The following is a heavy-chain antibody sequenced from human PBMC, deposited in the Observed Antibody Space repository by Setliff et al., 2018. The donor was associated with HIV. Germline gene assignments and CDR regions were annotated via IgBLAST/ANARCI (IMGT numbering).Heavy chain of an antibody. V-gene: IGHV4-39*02. CDR1: GGSISSNKYY. D-gene: IGHD6-6*01. CDR3: AREDSSYHYFDY. Sequence: SETLSLTCSVSGGSISSNKYYWSWIRQPPGKGLEWTGSIYHSGKTYYNPSLRSPVAISVDTSKNQFSLKLTSVTAADTAVYYCAREDSSYHYFDYWGQGMLVTVS. J-gene: IGHJ4*02. CDR2: IYHSGKT.